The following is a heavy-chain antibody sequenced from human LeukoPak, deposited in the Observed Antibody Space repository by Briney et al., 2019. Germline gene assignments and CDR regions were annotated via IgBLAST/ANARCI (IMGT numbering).Heavy chain of an antibody. Sequence: GGSLRLSCAASGFTFSSYGMHWVRQAPGKGLEWVAVIWYDGSSKYYADSVKGRFTISRDNSKNTLYLQMNSLRAEDTAVYYCAREFWSGPPDYWGQGTLVTVSS. CDR1: GFTFSSYG. CDR2: IWYDGSSK. J-gene: IGHJ4*02. D-gene: IGHD3-3*01. CDR3: AREFWSGPPDY. V-gene: IGHV3-33*01.